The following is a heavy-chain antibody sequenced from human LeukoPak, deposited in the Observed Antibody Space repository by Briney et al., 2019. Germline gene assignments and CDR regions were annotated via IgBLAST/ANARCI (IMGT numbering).Heavy chain of an antibody. CDR1: GFTFRDCN. J-gene: IGHJ2*01. CDR2: TKPYSHAT. V-gene: IGHV3-72*01. CDR3: VRGFHSFDV. Sequence: GGSLRLSCAASGFTFRDCNMDWVRQAPGKGLEWVGRTKPYSHATEYAASVNGRFSISRDDSRNSLYLQMNSLKIEDTAVYYCVRGFHSFDVWGRGTLVTVSS.